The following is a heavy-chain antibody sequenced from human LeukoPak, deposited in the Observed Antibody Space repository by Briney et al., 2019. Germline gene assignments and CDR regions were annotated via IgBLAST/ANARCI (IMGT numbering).Heavy chain of an antibody. Sequence: GGSLRLSCVASGFTLSSYSMSWVRQAPGKGLEWVSAMSGSDTGSWYADSVKGRFTISRDTSKTTSYLQMNSLRAESTAVYYRARNYYDFWSGYYTLGYWGQGTLVTVSS. CDR3: ARNYYDFWSGYYTLGY. V-gene: IGHV3-23*01. D-gene: IGHD3-3*01. J-gene: IGHJ4*02. CDR1: GFTLSSYS. CDR2: MSGSDTGS.